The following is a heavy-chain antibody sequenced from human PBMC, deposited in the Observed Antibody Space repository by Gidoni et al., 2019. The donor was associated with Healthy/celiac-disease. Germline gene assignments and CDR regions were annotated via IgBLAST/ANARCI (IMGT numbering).Heavy chain of an antibody. CDR1: GGSFTGYY. CDR3: ARNASPYYYDSSGNTVGDY. V-gene: IGHV4-34*01. CDR2: INHSGST. Sequence: QVQLQQWCAGLLKPSATLSLTCAVYGGSFTGYYWRWIRQPPGKGLEWIGEINHSGSTNYNPALKSRVTISVDTSKNQFSLKLSSVTAADTAVYYCARNASPYYYDSSGNTVGDYWGQGTLVTVSS. D-gene: IGHD3-22*01. J-gene: IGHJ4*02.